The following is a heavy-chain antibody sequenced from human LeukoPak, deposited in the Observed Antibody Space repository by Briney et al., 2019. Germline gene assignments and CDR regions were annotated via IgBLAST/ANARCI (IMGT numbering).Heavy chain of an antibody. D-gene: IGHD3-22*01. J-gene: IGHJ6*02. Sequence: PSETLSLTCTVSGGSISSYYWSWIRQPAGKGLEWIGRIYTSGSTNYNPSIKSRVTMSVDTSKNQFSLKLNSVTAADTAVYYCAREGTVVVIPVGNYYYYGMDVWGQGTTVTVSS. CDR1: GGSISSYY. V-gene: IGHV4-4*07. CDR3: AREGTVVVIPVGNYYYYGMDV. CDR2: IYTSGST.